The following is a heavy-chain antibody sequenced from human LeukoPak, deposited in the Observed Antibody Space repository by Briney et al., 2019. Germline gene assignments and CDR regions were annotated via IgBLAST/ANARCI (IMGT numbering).Heavy chain of an antibody. J-gene: IGHJ5*02. CDR1: GGSISSGSYY. CDR3: ARSDDILTGSDWFDP. D-gene: IGHD3-9*01. CDR2: IYTSGST. Sequence: SQTLSLTCTVSGGSISSGSYYWSWIRQPAGKGLEWIGRIYTSGSTNYNPSLKSRVTISVDTSKNQFSLKLSSVTAADTAVYHCARSDDILTGSDWFDPWGQGTLVTVSS. V-gene: IGHV4-61*02.